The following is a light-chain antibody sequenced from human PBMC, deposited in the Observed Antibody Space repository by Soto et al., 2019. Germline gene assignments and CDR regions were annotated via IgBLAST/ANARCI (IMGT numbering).Light chain of an antibody. Sequence: QSVLTQPASVSGSPGQSITISCTGSSSDVGGYDYVSWYQQHPGKAPKLIIYEVDNWSSGVSDRFSGSKSGNTASLTISGLQAEDEAHYYCSAYTSTSTLVFGGGTKLTVL. V-gene: IGLV2-14*01. CDR1: SSDVGGYDY. CDR3: SAYTSTSTLV. CDR2: EVD. J-gene: IGLJ3*02.